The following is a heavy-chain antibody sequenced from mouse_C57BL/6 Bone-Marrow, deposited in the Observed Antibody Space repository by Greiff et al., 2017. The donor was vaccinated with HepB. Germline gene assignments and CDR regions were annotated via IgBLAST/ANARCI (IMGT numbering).Heavy chain of an antibody. CDR2: IDPSDSYT. V-gene: IGHV1-50*01. CDR1: GYTFTSYW. J-gene: IGHJ4*01. D-gene: IGHD1-1*01. Sequence: QVQLQQPGAELVKPGASVKLSCKASGYTFTSYWMQWVKQRPGQGLEWSGEIDPSDSYTNYNQKFKGKATLTVDTSSSTAYLQLSSLTSEDSAAYYCARCITTVVALYAMDYWGQGTSVTVSS. CDR3: ARCITTVVALYAMDY.